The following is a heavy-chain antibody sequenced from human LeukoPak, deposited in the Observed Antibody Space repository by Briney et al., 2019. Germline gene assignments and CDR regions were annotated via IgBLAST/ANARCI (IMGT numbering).Heavy chain of an antibody. D-gene: IGHD2-21*02. CDR2: IIPIFGTA. CDR3: ALSGGDSTMIDY. Sequence: EASVKVSCTASGGTFSSYAISWVRQAPGQGLEWMGGIIPIFGTANYAQKFQGRVTITADESTSTAYMELSSLRSEDTAVYYCALSGGDSTMIDYWGQGTLVTVSS. J-gene: IGHJ4*02. V-gene: IGHV1-69*13. CDR1: GGTFSSYA.